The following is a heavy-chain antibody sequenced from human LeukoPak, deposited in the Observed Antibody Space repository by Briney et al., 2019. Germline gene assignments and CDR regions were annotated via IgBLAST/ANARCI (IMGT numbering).Heavy chain of an antibody. J-gene: IGHJ4*02. CDR2: IYYSGST. V-gene: IGHV4-59*01. Sequence: SETLSLTCTVSGGSISSYYWSWIRQPPGKGLEWIGYIYYSGSTNYNPSLKSRVTISVDTSKNQFSLKLSSVTAADTAVYYCARNEGYCSSTSCYRFDYWGQGTLVTVSS. CDR1: GGSISSYY. D-gene: IGHD2-2*01. CDR3: ARNEGYCSSTSCYRFDY.